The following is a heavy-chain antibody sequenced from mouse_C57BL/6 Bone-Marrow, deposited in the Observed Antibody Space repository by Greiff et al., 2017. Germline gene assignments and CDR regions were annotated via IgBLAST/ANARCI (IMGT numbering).Heavy chain of an antibody. CDR3: ARGVYYGSSVYFDY. D-gene: IGHD1-1*01. CDR1: GYAFSSSW. CDR2: IYPGDGDT. Sequence: QVHVKQSGPELVKPGASVKISCKASGYAFSSSWMNWVKQRPGQGLEWIGRIYPGDGDTNYNGKFKGKDTLTADKSSSTAYMQLSSLTSEDSSVDFWARGVYYGSSVYFDYWVQGTTLTVSS. V-gene: IGHV1-82*01. J-gene: IGHJ2*01.